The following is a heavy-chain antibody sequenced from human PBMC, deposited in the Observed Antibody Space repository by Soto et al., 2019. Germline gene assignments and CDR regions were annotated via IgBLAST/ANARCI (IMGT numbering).Heavy chain of an antibody. Sequence: ASVKVSCKASGYTFPSYAIHWVRQAPGQRLEWMGWINAGNGNTKYSQKFQGRVIITRDTSAGTAYMELRSLRSEDTAVYYCATPIVAFYWGQGTLVTVSS. V-gene: IGHV1-3*01. D-gene: IGHD5-12*01. CDR2: INAGNGNT. CDR3: ATPIVAFY. CDR1: GYTFPSYA. J-gene: IGHJ4*02.